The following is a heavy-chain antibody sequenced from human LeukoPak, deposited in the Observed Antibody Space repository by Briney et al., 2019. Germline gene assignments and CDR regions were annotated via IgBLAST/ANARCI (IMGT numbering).Heavy chain of an antibody. J-gene: IGHJ4*02. CDR1: GYSFNTYW. CDR3: ARRQGCSSTSCPPDY. D-gene: IGHD2-2*01. CDR2: IYPGDSDT. Sequence: GESLKISCRGSGYSFNTYWIGWVRQMPGKGLEWMGIIYPGDSDTRYSPSLQGQVTMSADKSSNTAYLQWSSLKASDTAMYYCARRQGCSSTSCPPDYWGQGTLVTVSS. V-gene: IGHV5-51*01.